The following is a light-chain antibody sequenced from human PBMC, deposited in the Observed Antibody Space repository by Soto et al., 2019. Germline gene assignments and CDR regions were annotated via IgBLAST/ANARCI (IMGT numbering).Light chain of an antibody. V-gene: IGKV1-9*01. Sequence: DIQLTQSPSFLSASVGDIVTITCRASQGIRSYLAWYQQKPGKAPKLLIYITSTLQSGVPSRFSGSGSGTEFTLTISSLQPEDFATYYCQQLNSYPLTFGQGTKVDIK. CDR2: ITS. CDR3: QQLNSYPLT. J-gene: IGKJ1*01. CDR1: QGIRSY.